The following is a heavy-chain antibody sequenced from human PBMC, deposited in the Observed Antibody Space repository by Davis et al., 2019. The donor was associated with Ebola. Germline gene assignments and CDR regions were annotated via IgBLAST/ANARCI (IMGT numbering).Heavy chain of an antibody. CDR2: INHSGST. CDR1: SGSISSYY. V-gene: IGHV4-34*01. Sequence: SETLSLTCTVSSGSISSYYWSWIRQPPGKGLEWIGEINHSGSTNYNPSLKSRVTISVDTSKNQFSLKLSSVTAADTAVYYCARDPITGTTGYYYYGMDVWGQGTTVTVSS. D-gene: IGHD1-20*01. CDR3: ARDPITGTTGYYYYGMDV. J-gene: IGHJ6*02.